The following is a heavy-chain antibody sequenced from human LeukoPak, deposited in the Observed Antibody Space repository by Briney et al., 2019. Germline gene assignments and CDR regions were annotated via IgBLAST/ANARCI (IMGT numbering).Heavy chain of an antibody. Sequence: SLKPSCEASGGTLSSYAIRCVRQTPRQRLERMGTIIPILGIANYAQKFQGRVTITADKSTSTAYMELSSLRSEDTAVYYCARALSKNYYYYGMDVWGQGTTVTVSS. D-gene: IGHD2/OR15-2a*01. CDR2: IIPILGIA. J-gene: IGHJ6*02. CDR1: GGTLSSYA. CDR3: ARALSKNYYYYGMDV. V-gene: IGHV1-69*04.